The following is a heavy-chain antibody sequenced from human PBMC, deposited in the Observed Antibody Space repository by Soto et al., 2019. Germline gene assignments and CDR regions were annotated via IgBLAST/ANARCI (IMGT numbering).Heavy chain of an antibody. V-gene: IGHV4-34*01. Sequence: PXETLSLTCAVYVGSFSGYYWSRIRQPPGKGLEWIGEINHSGSTNYNPSHKSRVTISVDTSKNQFSMKLSSVTAADTAVYYCARTRYDFWSGNWFDPWRQRTLVNVSS. CDR3: ARTRYDFWSGNWFDP. J-gene: IGHJ5*02. CDR1: VGSFSGYY. CDR2: INHSGST. D-gene: IGHD3-3*01.